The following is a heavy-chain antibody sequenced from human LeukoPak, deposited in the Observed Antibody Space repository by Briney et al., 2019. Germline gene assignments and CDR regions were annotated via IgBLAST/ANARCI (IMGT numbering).Heavy chain of an antibody. CDR1: GYTFRNFY. Sequence: ASVKVSCKALGYTFRNFYIHWVRQAPGKGFEWMGWINADSGSTQYVQKFQGRVTMTRDTSTSTVYMELDRLSSDDTAMYYCARAMSGDVFDYWGHGTLVIVSS. V-gene: IGHV1-2*02. D-gene: IGHD3-10*01. CDR3: ARAMSGDVFDY. CDR2: INADSGST. J-gene: IGHJ4*01.